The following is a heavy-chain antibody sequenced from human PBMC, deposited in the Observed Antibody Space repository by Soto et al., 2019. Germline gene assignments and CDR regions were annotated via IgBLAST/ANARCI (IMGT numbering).Heavy chain of an antibody. J-gene: IGHJ4*02. D-gene: IGHD1-26*01. V-gene: IGHV3-21*06. CDR2: ISSRGSDI. Sequence: GSLRLSCAASGFSFSSYTMNWVRQSPGKGLEWVSSISSRGSDIHYADSVKGRFTISRDNAKNSVDLQMDSLRDEDTAVYYCTRDFGSGSYMSFDYWGQGALVTVSS. CDR1: GFSFSSYT. CDR3: TRDFGSGSYMSFDY.